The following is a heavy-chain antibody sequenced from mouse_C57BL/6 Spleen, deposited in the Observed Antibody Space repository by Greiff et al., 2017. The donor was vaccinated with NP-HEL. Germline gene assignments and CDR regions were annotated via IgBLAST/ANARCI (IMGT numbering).Heavy chain of an antibody. J-gene: IGHJ4*01. CDR2: IRLKSDNYAT. CDR1: GFTFSNYW. CDR3: TGGVTTVVATDAMDY. Sequence: EVQVVESGGGLVQPGGSMKLSCVASGFTFSNYWMNWVRQSPEKGLEWVAQIRLKSDNYATHYAESVKGRFTISRDDSKSSVYLQMNNLRAEDTGIYYCTGGVTTVVATDAMDYWGQGTSVTVSS. D-gene: IGHD1-1*01. V-gene: IGHV6-3*01.